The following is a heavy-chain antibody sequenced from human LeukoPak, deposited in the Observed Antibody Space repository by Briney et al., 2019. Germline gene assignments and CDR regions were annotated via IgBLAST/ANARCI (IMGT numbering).Heavy chain of an antibody. Sequence: SETLSLTCTVSGYSISSGYYWGWIRPPPGKGLEWIGSIYHSGSTYYNPSLKSRVTISVDTSKNQFSLKLSSVTAADTAVYYCARRNGTPKSNWFDPWGQGTLVTVSS. V-gene: IGHV4-38-2*02. J-gene: IGHJ5*02. CDR1: GYSISSGYY. CDR2: IYHSGST. CDR3: ARRNGTPKSNWFDP. D-gene: IGHD1-1*01.